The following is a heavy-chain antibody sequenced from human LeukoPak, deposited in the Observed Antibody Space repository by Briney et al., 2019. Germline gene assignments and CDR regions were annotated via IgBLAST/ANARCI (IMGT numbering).Heavy chain of an antibody. CDR3: ARLRSGSTPPPPHYYYGLDV. Sequence: PSETLSPTCTVSGGSTNDFYWTWIRQPPGKGLEWIGYIFYSGSANSNPSLESRVTISVDTSKNQFSLKLSSVTAADTAAYYCARLRSGSTPPPPHYYYGLDVWGQGTTVIVSS. J-gene: IGHJ6*02. D-gene: IGHD1-26*01. CDR1: GGSTNDFY. CDR2: IFYSGSA. V-gene: IGHV4-59*01.